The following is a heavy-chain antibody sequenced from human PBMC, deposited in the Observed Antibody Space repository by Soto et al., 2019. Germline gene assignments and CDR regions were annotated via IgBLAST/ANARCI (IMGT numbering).Heavy chain of an antibody. Sequence: EVQLVESGGGLVQPGRSLRLSCAASGFTFDDYAMHWVRQAPGKGLEWVSGISWNSGTIDYADAVKGRFTICRDNAKNALYLQMNSLRAEDTALYYCAKGRDTVMPYYFDYWGQGTLVTVYS. J-gene: IGHJ4*02. CDR1: GFTFDDYA. CDR3: AKGRDTVMPYYFDY. V-gene: IGHV3-9*01. D-gene: IGHD5-18*01. CDR2: ISWNSGTI.